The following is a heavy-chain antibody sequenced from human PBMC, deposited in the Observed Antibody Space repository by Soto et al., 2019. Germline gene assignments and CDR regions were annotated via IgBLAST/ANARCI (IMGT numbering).Heavy chain of an antibody. J-gene: IGHJ3*02. Sequence: GGSLRLSCAASGFTFSSYSMNWVRQAPGKGLEWVSSISSSSSYIYYADSVKGRFTISRDNAKNSLYLQMNSLRAEDTAVYYCARGGGYMVRGATGTFDIWGQGTMVTISS. CDR3: ARGGGYMVRGATGTFDI. CDR2: ISSSSSYI. V-gene: IGHV3-21*01. D-gene: IGHD3-10*01. CDR1: GFTFSSYS.